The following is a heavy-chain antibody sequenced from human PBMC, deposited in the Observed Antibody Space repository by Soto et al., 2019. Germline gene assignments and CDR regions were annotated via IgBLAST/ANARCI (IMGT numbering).Heavy chain of an antibody. J-gene: IGHJ4*02. CDR3: ARDGQWLPRDGLRSSYYFDY. V-gene: IGHV3-33*01. Sequence: ESGGGVVQPGRSLRLSCAASGFNFSSYVMHWVRQAPGTGLEWVAVIWYDGGNKYYADSVKGRFTISRDNSKNTLYLQMNSLRAEDTAVYYCARDGQWLPRDGLRSSYYFDYWGQGTLVTVSS. D-gene: IGHD6-19*01. CDR2: IWYDGGNK. CDR1: GFNFSSYV.